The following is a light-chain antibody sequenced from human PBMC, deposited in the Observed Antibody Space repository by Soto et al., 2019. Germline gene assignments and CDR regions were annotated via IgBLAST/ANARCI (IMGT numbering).Light chain of an antibody. CDR1: QTITSY. CDR3: QQSYSTPIT. CDR2: AAS. J-gene: IGKJ5*01. Sequence: IQMTQSPSSLSASVGDRVTVTGRASQTITSYLNWYQQRPGKAPQLLIYAASSLQSGVPSRFSGSGSGTDFTLTISSLQPEDFATYYCQQSYSTPITFGQGTRL. V-gene: IGKV1-39*01.